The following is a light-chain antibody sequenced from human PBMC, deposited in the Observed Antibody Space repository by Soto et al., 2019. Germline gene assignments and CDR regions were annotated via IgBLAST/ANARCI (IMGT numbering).Light chain of an antibody. V-gene: IGLV2-11*01. CDR2: DVS. Sequence: QSALTQPRSVSGSPGQSVTISCTGTSSDVGTYDFVSWYQQHPGKAPRLMIFDVSERPSGVPDRFSGSKSGNTASLTISGLQAEDEADYYFCLYAVTFYVFGTGTKLTVL. CDR1: SSDVGTYDF. J-gene: IGLJ1*01. CDR3: CLYAVTFYV.